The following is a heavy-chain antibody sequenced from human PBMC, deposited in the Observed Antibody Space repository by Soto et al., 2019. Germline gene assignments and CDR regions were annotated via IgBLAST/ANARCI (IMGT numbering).Heavy chain of an antibody. J-gene: IGHJ3*02. D-gene: IGHD6-13*01. Sequence: VESLKISGKGSGYSFTSYWIGCVRQIPGKGLEWMGIIYPGDSDTRYSPSFQGQVTISADKSISTAYLQWSSLKASDTAMYYCARPDSSSWPPAFDIWGQGTMVTVSS. V-gene: IGHV5-51*01. CDR3: ARPDSSSWPPAFDI. CDR1: GYSFTSYW. CDR2: IYPGDSDT.